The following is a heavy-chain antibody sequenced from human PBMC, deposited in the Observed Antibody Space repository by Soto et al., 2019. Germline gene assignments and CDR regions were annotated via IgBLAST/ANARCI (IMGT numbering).Heavy chain of an antibody. CDR3: ARGSIRNDY. J-gene: IGHJ4*02. CDR1: GFTFSSYA. CDR2: ISSNGGST. V-gene: IGHV3-64*01. Sequence: GGSLRLSCAASGFTFSSYAMHWVRQAPGKGLEYVSAISSNGGSTYYANSVKGRFTISRDNSKNTLYLQMGSLRAEDMAVYYCARGSIRNDYWGQGTLVTVSS. D-gene: IGHD3-3*02.